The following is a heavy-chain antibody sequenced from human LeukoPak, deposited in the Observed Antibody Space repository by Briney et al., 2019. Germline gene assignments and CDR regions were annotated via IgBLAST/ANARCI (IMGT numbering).Heavy chain of an antibody. CDR2: MYYSGST. Sequence: PSETLSLTCTVSGGSISGYYWNWIRQPPGKGLEWIGYMYYSGSTNYNPSLKSRVTMSADTSRNQLSLKLSSVTAADTAVYYCARSLPATAAGANWFDPWGQGTLVTVSS. CDR3: ARSLPATAAGANWFDP. J-gene: IGHJ5*02. CDR1: GGSISGYY. D-gene: IGHD6-13*01. V-gene: IGHV4-59*12.